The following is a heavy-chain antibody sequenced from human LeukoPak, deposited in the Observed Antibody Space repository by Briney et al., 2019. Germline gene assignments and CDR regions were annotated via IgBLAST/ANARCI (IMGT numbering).Heavy chain of an antibody. CDR2: VDPEDGET. CDR1: GYTFTDYY. J-gene: IGHJ4*02. Sequence: ASAKVTCKVSGYTFTDYYMHRGPQAPGKGLEWMVLVDPEDGETIYAEKFQGRVTITADTSTDTAYIELNSLRCEDPALYYCATGPGCGGGYYFDYWGQGTLVTVSS. V-gene: IGHV1-69-2*01. CDR3: ATGPGCGGGYYFDY. D-gene: IGHD2-21*01.